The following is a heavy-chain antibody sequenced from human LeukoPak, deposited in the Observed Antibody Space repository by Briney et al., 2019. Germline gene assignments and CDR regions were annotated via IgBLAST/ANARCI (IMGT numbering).Heavy chain of an antibody. V-gene: IGHV4-59*01. D-gene: IGHD4-11*01. CDR2: LHYTGST. J-gene: IGHJ4*02. CDR1: GGSISSDF. CDR3: ARQGPLTTAVTTRTNPFDY. Sequence: SETLSLTCTVSGGSISSDFWSWIRQPPGKGLEWIGYLHYTGSTNYNPSLKSRVTISVDTSKTQFSLKVSSVTAADTAVYYCARQGPLTTAVTTRTNPFDYWGQGTLVTVSS.